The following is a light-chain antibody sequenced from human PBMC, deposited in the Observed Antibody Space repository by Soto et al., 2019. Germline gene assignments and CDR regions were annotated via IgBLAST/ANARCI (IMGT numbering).Light chain of an antibody. V-gene: IGLV1-40*01. J-gene: IGLJ1*01. CDR1: SSNIGAGYD. CDR2: GNT. Sequence: QSALTQPPSVSGAPGQRVSISCTGSSSNIGAGYDVHWYQQLPGTAPKLLIFGNTNRPSGVPDRFSGSKSGTSASLAITGLQAEDEADYYCQSFDSSLSDLHVFGPGTKLTVL. CDR3: QSFDSSLSDLHV.